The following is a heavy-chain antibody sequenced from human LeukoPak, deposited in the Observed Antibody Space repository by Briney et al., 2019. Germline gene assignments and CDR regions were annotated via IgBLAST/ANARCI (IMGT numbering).Heavy chain of an antibody. J-gene: IGHJ3*01. Sequence: GGSLRLSCAASGFIFTNYAMSWVRQAPGKGLEWVSAISGSGGSTYYADSVKGRFTISRDNSKNTLYLQMNSLRAEDTAVYYCAKEGYYDSSGELSWGQGTMVTVSS. D-gene: IGHD3-22*01. CDR3: AKEGYYDSSGELS. V-gene: IGHV3-23*01. CDR1: GFIFTNYA. CDR2: ISGSGGST.